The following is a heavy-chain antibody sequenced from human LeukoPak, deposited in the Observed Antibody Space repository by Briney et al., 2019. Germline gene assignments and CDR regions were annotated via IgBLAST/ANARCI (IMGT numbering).Heavy chain of an antibody. CDR2: IKQDGSEK. CDR3: AREGVGSCSSTSCFLDY. Sequence: GGSLRLCCAASGFTFSRYWMSWVRQAPGKGLEWVASIKQDGSEKYYVDSVKGRFTISRDNAKNSLYLQMNSLRAEDTAVYYCAREGVGSCSSTSCFLDYWGQGTLVTVSS. D-gene: IGHD2-2*01. CDR1: GFTFSRYW. J-gene: IGHJ4*02. V-gene: IGHV3-7*01.